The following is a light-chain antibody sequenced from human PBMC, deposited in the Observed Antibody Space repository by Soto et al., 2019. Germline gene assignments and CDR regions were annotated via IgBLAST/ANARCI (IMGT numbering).Light chain of an antibody. CDR1: SSDVGGYNY. Sequence: QSALTQPASVSGSPGQSITISCTGTSSDVGGYNYVSWYQQHPGKAPKLIIFEVSYRPSGLSYRFSASKSGDSASLTISGLHADDEADYCCWSYTDSRTHSLGRGTKV. CDR2: EVS. J-gene: IGLJ1*01. CDR3: WSYTDSRTHS. V-gene: IGLV2-14*01.